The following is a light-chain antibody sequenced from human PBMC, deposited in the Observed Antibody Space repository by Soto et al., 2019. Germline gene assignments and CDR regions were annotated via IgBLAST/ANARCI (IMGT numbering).Light chain of an antibody. CDR1: QSISTY. J-gene: IGKJ1*01. CDR3: QQYKKWPRT. V-gene: IGKV3-15*01. CDR2: GAS. Sequence: EIVMTQSPASLSVSPGERATLSCRANQSISTYLAWYQQKPGQAPRLLIYGASTRATGIPVRFSGSGSGTEFTLTISSLQSEDFAVYYCQQYKKWPRTFGHGTKVDI.